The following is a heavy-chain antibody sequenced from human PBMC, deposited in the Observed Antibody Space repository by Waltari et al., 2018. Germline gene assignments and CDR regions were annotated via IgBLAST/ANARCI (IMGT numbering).Heavy chain of an antibody. CDR3: AKNCDSRSCFDY. CDR2: IYHSGST. CDR1: GGSISSRNW. D-gene: IGHD1-26*01. V-gene: IGHV4-4*02. Sequence: QVQLQESGPGLVKPSGTLSLTCAVSGGSISSRNWWRWVRQPPGKGLEWIGEIYHSGSTNYNPSLKSRLTISIDKSKNQFSLKLSSVTAADTAVYYCAKNCDSRSCFDYWGQGTLVTVSS. J-gene: IGHJ4*02.